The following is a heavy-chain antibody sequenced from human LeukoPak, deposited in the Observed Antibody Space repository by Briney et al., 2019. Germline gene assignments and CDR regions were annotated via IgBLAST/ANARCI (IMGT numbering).Heavy chain of an antibody. V-gene: IGHV3-30-3*01. D-gene: IGHD1-1*01. CDR2: ISYDGNNK. CDR1: GFTFSSYA. J-gene: IGHJ3*02. CDR3: ASTRISGPSRGAFDI. Sequence: PGGSLRLSCAASGFTFSSYAMHWVRQAPGEGLEWVALISYDGNNKYYADSVKGRITISRDNAKNSLYLQMNSLRAEDTAVYYCASTRISGPSRGAFDIWGQGTMVTVSS.